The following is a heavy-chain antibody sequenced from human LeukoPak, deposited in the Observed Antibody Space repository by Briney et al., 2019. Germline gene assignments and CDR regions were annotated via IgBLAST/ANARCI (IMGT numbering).Heavy chain of an antibody. CDR3: AREISSWYRSEGRFDP. CDR1: GFTFDDYA. D-gene: IGHD6-13*01. V-gene: IGHV3-9*01. J-gene: IGHJ5*02. Sequence: GGSLRLSCAASGFTFDDYAMHWVRQAPGKGLEWVSGISWNSGSIGYADSVRGRSTISRDNAKSLLYLQMSLVRTEDTAVYYCAREISSWYRSEGRFDPWGQGTLVTVSS. CDR2: ISWNSGSI.